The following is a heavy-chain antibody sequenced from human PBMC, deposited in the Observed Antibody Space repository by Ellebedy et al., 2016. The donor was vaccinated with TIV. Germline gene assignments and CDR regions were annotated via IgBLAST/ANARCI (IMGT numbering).Heavy chain of an antibody. V-gene: IGHV5-51*01. CDR2: IYPGDSDT. J-gene: IGHJ1*01. Sequence: PGGSLRLSCKGGGYSFTSYGIGRVRQMPGKGLEWMGIIYPGDSDTRYSPSFQGQVTMSVDKSISTAYLQWSSLKASDTAMYYCARHGGTFYGSGSFQHWGQGTLVTVSS. CDR3: ARHGGTFYGSGSFQH. D-gene: IGHD3-10*01. CDR1: GYSFTSYG.